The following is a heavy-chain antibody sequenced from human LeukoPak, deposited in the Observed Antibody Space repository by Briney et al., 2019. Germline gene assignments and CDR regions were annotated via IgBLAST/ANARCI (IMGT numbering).Heavy chain of an antibody. V-gene: IGHV3-21*01. CDR2: ISSSSSYI. CDR3: ARGGNGYSGTDAFDI. CDR1: EITFSSHA. J-gene: IGHJ3*02. Sequence: PGGSLRLSCAASEITFSSHAMSWVRQAPGKGLEWVSSISSSSSYIYYADSVKGRFTISRDNAKNSLYLQMNSLRAEDTAVYYCARGGNGYSGTDAFDIWGQGTMVTVSS. D-gene: IGHD5-24*01.